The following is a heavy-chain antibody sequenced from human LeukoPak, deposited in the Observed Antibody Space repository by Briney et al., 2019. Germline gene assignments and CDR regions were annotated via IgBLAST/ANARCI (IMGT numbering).Heavy chain of an antibody. Sequence: SETLSLTCTVSGGSISSSSYYWGWIRQPPGKGLEWIGSIYYSGSTYYNPSLKSRVTISVDTSKNQFSLKLSSVTAADTAVYYCARDGVAGRPYYYGMDVWGQGTTVTVSS. CDR2: IYYSGST. J-gene: IGHJ6*02. CDR3: ARDGVAGRPYYYGMDV. V-gene: IGHV4-39*01. CDR1: GGSISSSSYY. D-gene: IGHD6-19*01.